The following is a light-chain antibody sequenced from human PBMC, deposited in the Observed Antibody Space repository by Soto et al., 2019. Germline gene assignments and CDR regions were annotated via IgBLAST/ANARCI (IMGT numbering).Light chain of an antibody. CDR2: GAS. CDR1: QSVSSSY. J-gene: IGKJ4*01. CDR3: QQYGSSPKLT. V-gene: IGKV3-20*01. Sequence: DIVLTQSPGTLSLSPGERATLSCRASQSVSSSYLAWYQQKPGQAPRLLIYGASSRATGIPDRFRGSGSGTDFTLTISRLEPEDFAVYYCQQYGSSPKLTFGGGT.